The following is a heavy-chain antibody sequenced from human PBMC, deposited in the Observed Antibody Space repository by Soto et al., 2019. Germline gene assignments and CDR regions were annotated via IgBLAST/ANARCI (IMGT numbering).Heavy chain of an antibody. J-gene: IGHJ3*02. D-gene: IGHD3-9*01. Sequence: SETLSLTCTVSGGSISSSYWSWIRQPPGKGLEYIGYIYHSGSINYKPSLKSRVTISLDTSKNHFSLKLSSVAAADTAVYYCARWNFDILTGYYAFDIWGQGTMVTVSS. CDR3: ARWNFDILTGYYAFDI. CDR1: GGSISSSY. CDR2: IYHSGSI. V-gene: IGHV4-59*01.